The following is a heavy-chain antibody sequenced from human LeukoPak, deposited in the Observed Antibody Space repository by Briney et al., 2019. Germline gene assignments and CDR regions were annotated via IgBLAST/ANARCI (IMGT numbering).Heavy chain of an antibody. CDR3: ARGAVGYYYYYMDV. Sequence: ASVTVSCKASGYTFTSYDINWVRQATGQGLEWMGWMNPNSGNTGYAQKFQGRVTMTRNTSISTAYMELSSLRSEDTAVYYCARGAVGYYYYYMDVWGKGTTVTISS. V-gene: IGHV1-8*01. J-gene: IGHJ6*03. CDR2: MNPNSGNT. CDR1: GYTFTSYD.